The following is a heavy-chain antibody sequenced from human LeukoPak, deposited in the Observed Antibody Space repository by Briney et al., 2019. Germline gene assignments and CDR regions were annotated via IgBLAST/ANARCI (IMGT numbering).Heavy chain of an antibody. J-gene: IGHJ4*02. CDR3: AKTPKIGYCSSTSCSYFDY. Sequence: GGSLRLSCAASGFSFDTYAMHWVRQAPGQGLEWVALIWHDGSHKFYSNSVRGQFTISRDNSKNTVYLQMNNLRPDDTAVYYCAKTPKIGYCSSTSCSYFDYWGQGTLVTVSS. CDR2: IWHDGSHK. V-gene: IGHV3-33*06. CDR1: GFSFDTYA. D-gene: IGHD2-2*01.